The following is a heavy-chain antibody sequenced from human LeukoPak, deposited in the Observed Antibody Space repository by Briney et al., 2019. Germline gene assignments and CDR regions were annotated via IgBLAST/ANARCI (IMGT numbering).Heavy chain of an antibody. J-gene: IGHJ6*02. CDR1: GFTFSSYA. D-gene: IGHD3-16*01. V-gene: IGHV3-23*01. Sequence: PGGSLRLSCAASGFTFSSYAMSWVRQAPGKGLEWVSAISGSGGSTYYADSVKGRFTISRDNSKNMLYLQMNSLRAEDTAVYYCAKVSERIQIWPQPFGDGMDVWGQGTTVTVSS. CDR3: AKVSERIQIWPQPFGDGMDV. CDR2: ISGSGGST.